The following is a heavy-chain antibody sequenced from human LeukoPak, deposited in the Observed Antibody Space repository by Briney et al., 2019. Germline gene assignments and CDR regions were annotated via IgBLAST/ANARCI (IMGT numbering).Heavy chain of an antibody. CDR2: ISSSMISI. V-gene: IGHV3-21*01. CDR3: ARVYDVLTGGFDH. CDR1: GFTFRRYD. J-gene: IGHJ4*02. D-gene: IGHD3-9*01. Sequence: GVSLRLSCASSGFTFRRYDMNWVRQAPGKGLEWVSYISSSMISIHYADSVQGRFTISRDNARNILYLQMNSLRAEDTAVYYCARVYDVLTGGFDHWGQGALVTVSS.